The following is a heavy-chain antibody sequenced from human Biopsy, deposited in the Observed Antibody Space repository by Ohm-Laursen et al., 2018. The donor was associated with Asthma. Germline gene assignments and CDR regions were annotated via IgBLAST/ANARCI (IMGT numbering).Heavy chain of an antibody. CDR1: GYSLTDLS. J-gene: IGHJ4*02. CDR2: HDHEEGGT. CDR3: ASDFPKDYVRYNFQF. Sequence: GASVKVSSKISGYSLTDLSMHWVRQAPGQGLEWMGGHDHEEGGTVNAWRFQGRVTMTEDTSTDTAYMELSSLSSDDTAVYYCASDFPKDYVRYNFQFWGQGTLVTVSS. D-gene: IGHD4-17*01. V-gene: IGHV1-24*01.